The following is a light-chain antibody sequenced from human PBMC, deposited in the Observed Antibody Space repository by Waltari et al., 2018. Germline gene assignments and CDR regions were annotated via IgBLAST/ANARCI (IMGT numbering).Light chain of an antibody. Sequence: SYELTQPPSVSVLPGQTARITCPGHELPRKYAYWFQQKSGQAPRLVIYEATKRPSGIPERFSGSSSGTVATLTISGAQVDDEADYYCYSSDSTGLRVFGGGTTVVVL. CDR3: YSSDSTGLRV. J-gene: IGLJ1*01. CDR2: EAT. V-gene: IGLV3-10*01. CDR1: ELPRKY.